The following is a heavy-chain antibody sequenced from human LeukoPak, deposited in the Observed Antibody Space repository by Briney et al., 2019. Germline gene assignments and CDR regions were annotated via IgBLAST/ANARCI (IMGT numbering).Heavy chain of an antibody. D-gene: IGHD1-1*01. CDR3: ARDGTPGTTFRFDP. V-gene: IGHV1-18*01. Sequence: GASVKVSCKASDYTYTSYGISWVRQAPRQGLEWMGWISGYNGNTNYAQKFQARVTMTTDTSTTTAYMELRSLRSDDTAVYYCARDGTPGTTFRFDPWGQGTLVIVSS. J-gene: IGHJ5*02. CDR2: ISGYNGNT. CDR1: DYTYTSYG.